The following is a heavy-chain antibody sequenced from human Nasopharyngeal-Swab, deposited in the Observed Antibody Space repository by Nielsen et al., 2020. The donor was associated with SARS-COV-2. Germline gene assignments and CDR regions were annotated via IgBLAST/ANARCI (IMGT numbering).Heavy chain of an antibody. V-gene: IGHV2-5*01. CDR2: IYWNDDK. J-gene: IGHJ4*02. Sequence: WIRQPPGKALEWLALIYWNDDKRYSPSLKSRLTITKDTSKNQVDLTMTNMDPVDTATYYCAHRTYYYDSSGYYYVWDFDYWGQGTLVTVSS. CDR3: AHRTYYYDSSGYYYVWDFDY. D-gene: IGHD3-22*01.